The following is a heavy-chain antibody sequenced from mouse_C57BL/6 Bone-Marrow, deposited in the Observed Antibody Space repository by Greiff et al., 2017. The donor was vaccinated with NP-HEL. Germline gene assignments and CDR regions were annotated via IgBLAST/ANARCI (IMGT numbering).Heavy chain of an antibody. D-gene: IGHD3-2*02. CDR3: ARQLRLLTWFAY. Sequence: VQLQQPGAELVKPGASVKLSCKASGYTFTSYWMHWVKQRPGQGLVWIGMIHPNSGSTNYNEKVKSKATLTVDKSSSTAYMQLSSLTSEDSAVYYGARQLRLLTWFAYWGQGTLVTVSA. V-gene: IGHV1-64*01. CDR2: IHPNSGST. J-gene: IGHJ3*01. CDR1: GYTFTSYW.